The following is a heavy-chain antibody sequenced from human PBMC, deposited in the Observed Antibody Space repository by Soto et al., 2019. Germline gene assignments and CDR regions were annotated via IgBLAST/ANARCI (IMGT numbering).Heavy chain of an antibody. D-gene: IGHD6-6*01. Sequence: LRLSCAASGFTFSMSAMTWVRQAPGKGLEWVSTTGLNGRTTYYADSVKGRFTVSRDNSKNTLDLHMSSLRAEDTAVYYCATVHSTSRSFDYWGQGTLVTVSS. CDR3: ATVHSTSRSFDY. CDR1: GFTFSMSA. V-gene: IGHV3-23*01. CDR2: TGLNGRTT. J-gene: IGHJ4*02.